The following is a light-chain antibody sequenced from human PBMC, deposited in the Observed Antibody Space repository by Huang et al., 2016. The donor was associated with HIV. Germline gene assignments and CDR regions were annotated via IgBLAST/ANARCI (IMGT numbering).Light chain of an antibody. J-gene: IGKJ1*01. CDR3: QQYDNSPWT. CDR2: GSS. CDR1: HRINSDY. Sequence: ETVLTQSPGTLSLSPGDRATLSCRASHRINSDYLAWYQQKSGQAPRLLIYGSSRRAPGIPHRCSGSGSGTDFTLTITSLESEDFAVYYCQQYDNSPWTFGQGTKVET. V-gene: IGKV3-20*01.